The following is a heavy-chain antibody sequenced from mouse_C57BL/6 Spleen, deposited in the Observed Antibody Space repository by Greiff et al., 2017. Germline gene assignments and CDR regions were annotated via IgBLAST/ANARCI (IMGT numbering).Heavy chain of an antibody. D-gene: IGHD1-1*01. CDR2: INPSTGGT. V-gene: IGHV1-42*01. CDR1: GYSFTGYY. J-gene: IGHJ1*03. CDR3: GCHYYGSRYWYFDV. Sequence: VQLKESGPELVKPGASVKISCKASGYSFTGYYMNWVKQSPEKSLEWIGEINPSTGGTTYNQKFKAKATLTVDKSSSTAYMQLKSLTSEDSAVYYGGCHYYGSRYWYFDVWGTGTTVTVSS.